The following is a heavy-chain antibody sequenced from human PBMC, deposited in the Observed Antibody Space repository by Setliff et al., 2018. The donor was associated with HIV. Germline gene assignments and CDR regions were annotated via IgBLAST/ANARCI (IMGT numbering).Heavy chain of an antibody. Sequence: PSETLSLTCTVSGGSISTGYYYWGWIRQPPGKGLEWIGSIYYSGSTYYNPSLKSRVTISVDTSKNQFSLKLSSVTAADTAVYYCARTKDCSSISCPGTHHYYSMYVWGKGTTVTVSS. CDR2: IYYSGST. J-gene: IGHJ6*03. CDR1: GGSISTGYYY. D-gene: IGHD2-2*01. CDR3: ARTKDCSSISCPGTHHYYSMYV. V-gene: IGHV4-39*01.